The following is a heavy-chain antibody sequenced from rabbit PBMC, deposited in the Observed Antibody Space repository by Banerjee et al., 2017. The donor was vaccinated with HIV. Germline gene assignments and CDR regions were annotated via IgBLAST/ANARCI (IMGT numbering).Heavy chain of an antibody. CDR1: GFDFSSYYM. CDR2: IYAGSSGST. CDR3: ARDGYGGGGLDL. D-gene: IGHD8-1*01. V-gene: IGHV1S45*01. J-gene: IGHJ4*01. Sequence: QEQLKESGGGLVQPGGSLKLSCKASGFDFSSYYMSWVRQAPGKGLEWIACIYAGSSGSTYYASWAKGRFTISKTSSTTVTLQMTSLTAADTATYFCARDGYGGGGLDLWGPGTLVTVS.